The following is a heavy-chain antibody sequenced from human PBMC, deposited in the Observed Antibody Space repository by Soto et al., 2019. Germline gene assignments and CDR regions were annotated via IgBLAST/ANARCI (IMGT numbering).Heavy chain of an antibody. CDR3: AKDRWFGELEYYYYYGMDV. Sequence: GGSLRLSCAASGFTFSSYGMHWVRQAPGKGLEWVAVISYDGSNKYYAVSVKGRFTISRDNSKNTLYLQMNSLRAEDTAVYYCAKDRWFGELEYYYYYGMDVWGQGTTVTVSS. V-gene: IGHV3-30*18. J-gene: IGHJ6*02. D-gene: IGHD3-10*01. CDR2: ISYDGSNK. CDR1: GFTFSSYG.